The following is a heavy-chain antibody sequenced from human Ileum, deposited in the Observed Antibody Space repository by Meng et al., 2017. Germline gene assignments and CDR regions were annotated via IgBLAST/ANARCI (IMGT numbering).Heavy chain of an antibody. CDR1: GGSISSSSTYY. Sequence: SETLSLTCTVSGGSISSSSTYYWGWIRQPPGKGLEWIGTIYHRGGTYNNPSLKSRVTISVDSSKNQVSLKLSSVTAADTAVYYCARVAVNSDYDLTYFDYWGLGTLVTVSS. V-gene: IGHV4-39*07. CDR3: ARVAVNSDYDLTYFDY. D-gene: IGHD5-12*01. CDR2: IYHRGGT. J-gene: IGHJ4*02.